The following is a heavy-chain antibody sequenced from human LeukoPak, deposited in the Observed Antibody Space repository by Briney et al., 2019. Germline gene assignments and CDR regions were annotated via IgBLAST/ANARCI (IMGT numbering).Heavy chain of an antibody. CDR3: ARGLSRRNNWFDP. CDR1: GGTFSIYA. V-gene: IGHV1-69*04. D-gene: IGHD6-19*01. Sequence: SVKVSCKAAGGTFSIYAISWVRQAPGQGLEWMGRIIPILGIANYAQKFQGRVTITADKSTSTAYMELSSLRFEDTAVYYCARGLSRRNNWFDPWGQGTLVTVSS. CDR2: IIPILGIA. J-gene: IGHJ5*02.